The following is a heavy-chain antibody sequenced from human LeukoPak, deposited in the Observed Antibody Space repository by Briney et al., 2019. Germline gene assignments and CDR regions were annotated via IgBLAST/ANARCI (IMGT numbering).Heavy chain of an antibody. D-gene: IGHD3-3*01. Sequence: ASVKLSCKASGYTFTSYGTSWVRQAPGQGLEWMGWISAYNGNTNYTQKLQGRVTMTTDTSTSTAYMELRSLRSDDTAVYYCARDFPYDYDFWSGYSHDAFDIWGQGTMVTVSS. CDR1: GYTFTSYG. J-gene: IGHJ3*02. V-gene: IGHV1-18*01. CDR2: ISAYNGNT. CDR3: ARDFPYDYDFWSGYSHDAFDI.